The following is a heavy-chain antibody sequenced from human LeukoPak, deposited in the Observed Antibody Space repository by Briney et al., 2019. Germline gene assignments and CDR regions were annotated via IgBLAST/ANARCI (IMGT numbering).Heavy chain of an antibody. CDR2: IYFSGST. CDR3: ARTYYYGSGGYYRSDYYFGY. D-gene: IGHD3-10*01. J-gene: IGHJ4*02. Sequence: SETLSLTCTVSGASISSGFYWSWIRQYPGKGLEWIGYIYFSGSTYYNPSLKSRVTISVDTSLGQVSLKLSSVTAADTAVYFCARTYYYGSGGYYRSDYYFGYWGQGTLVTVSS. CDR1: GASISSGFY. V-gene: IGHV4-31*03.